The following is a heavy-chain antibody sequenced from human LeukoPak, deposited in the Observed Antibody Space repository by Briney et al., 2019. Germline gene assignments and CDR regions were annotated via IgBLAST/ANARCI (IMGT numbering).Heavy chain of an antibody. Sequence: PSETLSLTCTVSGGSISSSSYYWGWIRQPPGKGLEWIGRIYYSGSTYYNPSLKSRVTISVDTSKNQFSLKLSSVTAADTAVYYCARTVAGTNYYYIDVWGKGTTVTVSS. CDR3: ARTVAGTNYYYIDV. V-gene: IGHV4-39*07. CDR1: GGSISSSSYY. D-gene: IGHD6-19*01. J-gene: IGHJ6*03. CDR2: IYYSGST.